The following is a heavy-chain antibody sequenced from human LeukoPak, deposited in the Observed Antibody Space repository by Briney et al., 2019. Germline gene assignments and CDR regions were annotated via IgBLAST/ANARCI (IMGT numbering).Heavy chain of an antibody. D-gene: IGHD3-10*01. CDR3: ARLSILRWFEIY. Sequence: SETLSLTCTVSGGSISSYYWSWIRQPPGKGLEWIGYIYYSGSTNYNPSLKSRVTISVDTSKNQFSLKLSSVTAADTAVYYCARLSILRWFEIYWGQGPLVTVSS. CDR1: GGSISSYY. V-gene: IGHV4-59*08. J-gene: IGHJ4*02. CDR2: IYYSGST.